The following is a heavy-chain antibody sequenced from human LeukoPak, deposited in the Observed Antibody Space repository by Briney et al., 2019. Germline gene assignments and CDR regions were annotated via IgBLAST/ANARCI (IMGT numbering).Heavy chain of an antibody. CDR1: GFIVSANY. CDR2: IHNGGDT. CDR3: ARERYCSGASCPNSNRYFDF. J-gene: IGHJ4*02. Sequence: GGSLRLSCTASGFIVSANYMSWVRQAPGKGLEWVSVIHNGGDTYYADSVKGRFTISRDNSKNTLYLQMNSLRAEDTAVYYCARERYCSGASCPNSNRYFDFWGQGTLVTVSS. D-gene: IGHD2-15*01. V-gene: IGHV3-66*02.